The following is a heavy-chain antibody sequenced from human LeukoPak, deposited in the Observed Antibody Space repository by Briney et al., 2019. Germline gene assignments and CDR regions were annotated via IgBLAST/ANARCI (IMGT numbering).Heavy chain of an antibody. D-gene: IGHD3-16*02. CDR1: GVTFSTYV. CDR3: ARSPFGGVIVIGDY. CDR2: ISSRSDSV. Sequence: GGSLRLSCAASGVTFSTYVMNWVRQAPGKSLEWVSYISSRSDSVYYADSVKGRFTISRDNSKNTLFLQMNSLRADDTAVYYCARSPFGGVIVIGDYWGQGTLVTVSS. J-gene: IGHJ4*02. V-gene: IGHV3-48*01.